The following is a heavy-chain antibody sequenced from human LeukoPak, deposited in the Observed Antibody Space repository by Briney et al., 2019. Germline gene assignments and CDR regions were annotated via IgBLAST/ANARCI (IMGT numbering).Heavy chain of an antibody. Sequence: ASVKVSCKASGGTFSSYAISWVRQAPGQGLEWMGRIIPILGIANYAQKFQGRVTITADKSTSTAYMELSSLRSEDTAVYYCARDLLPPEYYYGSGSYHDYYYGMDVWGQGTTVTVSS. CDR3: ARDLLPPEYYYGSGSYHDYYYGMDV. V-gene: IGHV1-69*04. CDR1: GGTFSSYA. CDR2: IIPILGIA. D-gene: IGHD3-10*01. J-gene: IGHJ6*02.